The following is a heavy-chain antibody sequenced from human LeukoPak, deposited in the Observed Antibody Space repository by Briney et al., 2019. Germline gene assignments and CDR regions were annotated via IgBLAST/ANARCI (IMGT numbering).Heavy chain of an antibody. CDR1: GGSFSGYY. CDR3: AGATSIARGMYV. Sequence: PSQTLSLTCAVYGGSFSGYYWSWIRQPPGKGLEWIREINHSGSTNYNPSLKSRVTISVDTSKNQFSLKLSALTAADTAVYYCAGATSIARGMYVWGQGTTDTVSS. CDR2: INHSGST. V-gene: IGHV4-34*01. D-gene: IGHD6-6*01. J-gene: IGHJ6*02.